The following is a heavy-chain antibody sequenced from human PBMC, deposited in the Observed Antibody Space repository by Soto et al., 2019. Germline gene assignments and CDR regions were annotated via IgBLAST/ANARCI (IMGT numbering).Heavy chain of an antibody. J-gene: IGHJ4*02. Sequence: GGALRLSCADSGFTFSDYYMNWIRQAPGKGLEWVSYISSGAITIYYADSVKGRFTISRDNAKNSLYLQMNSLRAEDTAVYYCAGQYSSSSVEFWGQGTLVTVSS. CDR3: AGQYSSSSVEF. CDR2: ISSGAITI. D-gene: IGHD6-6*01. V-gene: IGHV3-11*01. CDR1: GFTFSDYY.